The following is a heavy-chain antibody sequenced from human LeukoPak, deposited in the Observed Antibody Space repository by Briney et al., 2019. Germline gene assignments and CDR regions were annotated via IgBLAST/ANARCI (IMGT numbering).Heavy chain of an antibody. Sequence: ASVKVSCRASGYTFTSYDINWVRQAPGRGLEWVGWINSHSGTTDYAQNFQGRVTVTRDTSTSTDYMVLSGLTSEDTAVYYCARRTHGPFFDYWGQGTLVTVSS. CDR1: GYTFTSYD. V-gene: IGHV1-8*01. D-gene: IGHD3/OR15-3a*01. J-gene: IGHJ4*02. CDR3: ARRTHGPFFDY. CDR2: INSHSGTT.